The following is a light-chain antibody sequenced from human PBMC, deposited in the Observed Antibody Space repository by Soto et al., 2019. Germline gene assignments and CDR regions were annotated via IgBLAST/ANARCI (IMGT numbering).Light chain of an antibody. CDR1: QNIYSN. CDR3: LQYHNLWA. V-gene: IGKV3-15*01. Sequence: EIVLTQSPATLSVSPGESATLSCRASQNIYSNIAWYQQRPGQAPRLLIYRASTRATGVPARFSGSGSGTEFTLTISSLQSEDFTVYSCLQYHNLWAFGQGTKVDIK. CDR2: RAS. J-gene: IGKJ1*01.